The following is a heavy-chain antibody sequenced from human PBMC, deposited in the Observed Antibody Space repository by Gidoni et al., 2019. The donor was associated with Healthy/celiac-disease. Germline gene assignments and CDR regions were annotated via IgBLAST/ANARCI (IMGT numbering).Heavy chain of an antibody. J-gene: IGHJ6*02. Sequence: QVQLVQSGAEVKKPGSSVKVPCKASAGTFSSYPISWVRQAPGQGLEWMGRIIPILGIANYAQKFQGRVTITADKSTSTAYMELSSLRSEDTAVYYCARDGDSNTIFGVVMRYGMDVWGQGTTVTVSS. CDR3: ARDGDSNTIFGVVMRYGMDV. D-gene: IGHD3-3*01. CDR2: IIPILGIA. CDR1: AGTFSSYP. V-gene: IGHV1-69*04.